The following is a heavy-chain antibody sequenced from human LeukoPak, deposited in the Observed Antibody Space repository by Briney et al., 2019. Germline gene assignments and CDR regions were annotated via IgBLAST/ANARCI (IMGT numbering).Heavy chain of an antibody. V-gene: IGHV1-46*01. Sequence: ASVKVSCKASGYTFTSYYMRWVRQAPGQGLEWMGIINPSGGSTSYAQKFQVRVTMTRDMSTSTVYMELSILRSEDTAVYYCARLGIVVGGDFDHWGQGTLVTVSS. CDR1: GYTFTSYY. D-gene: IGHD2-15*01. CDR3: ARLGIVVGGDFDH. CDR2: INPSGGST. J-gene: IGHJ4*02.